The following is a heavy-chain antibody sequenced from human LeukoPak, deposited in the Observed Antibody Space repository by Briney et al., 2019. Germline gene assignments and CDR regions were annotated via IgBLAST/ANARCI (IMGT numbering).Heavy chain of an antibody. J-gene: IGHJ6*02. D-gene: IGHD2-15*01. CDR3: ARDRWYYYGMDV. Sequence: PSETLSLTCAVYGGSFSGYYWSWIRQPPGKGLEWIGDINHSGSTNYNPSLKSRVTISVDTSKDQFSLKLSSVTAADTAVYYCARDRWYYYGMDVWGQGTTVTVSS. CDR1: GGSFSGYY. CDR2: INHSGST. V-gene: IGHV4-34*01.